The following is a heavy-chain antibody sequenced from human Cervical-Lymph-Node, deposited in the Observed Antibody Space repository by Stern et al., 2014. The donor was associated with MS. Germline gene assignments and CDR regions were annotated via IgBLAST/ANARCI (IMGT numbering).Heavy chain of an antibody. CDR2: INPSGGST. D-gene: IGHD6-6*01. CDR3: ARTKDSSIAVRPGEYHYVGMDV. J-gene: IGHJ6*02. CDR1: GYSFITHY. V-gene: IGHV1-46*01. Sequence: MQLVQSGAEVKTPGASVKLSCKASGYSFITHYMHWVRQAPGQGLEWMGLINPSGGSTTYAEKFQGRVTMTRDTSTSTVYMELSSLRSEDTAVYYCARTKDSSIAVRPGEYHYVGMDVWGQGTTVSVPS.